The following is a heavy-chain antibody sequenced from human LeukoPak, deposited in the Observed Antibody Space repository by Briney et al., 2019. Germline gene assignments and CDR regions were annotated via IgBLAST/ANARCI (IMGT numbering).Heavy chain of an antibody. CDR1: GYTFTGYY. CDR2: INPNSGGT. J-gene: IGHJ5*02. CDR3: ARGYCSGGSCYHIPTRNWFDP. Sequence: GASVKVCCKASGYTFTGYYMHWVRQAPGQGLEWMGWINPNSGGTNYAQKFQGRVTMTRDTSISTAYMELSRLRSDDTAVYYCARGYCSGGSCYHIPTRNWFDPWGQGTLVTVSS. D-gene: IGHD2-15*01. V-gene: IGHV1-2*02.